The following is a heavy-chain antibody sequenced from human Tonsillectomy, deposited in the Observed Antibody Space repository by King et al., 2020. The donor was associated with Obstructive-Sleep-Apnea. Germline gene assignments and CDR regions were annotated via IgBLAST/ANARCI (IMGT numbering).Heavy chain of an antibody. V-gene: IGHV3-11*01. J-gene: IGHJ4*02. D-gene: IGHD3-22*01. Sequence: QLVQSGGGLVKPGGSLRLSCAASGFTFSYSYITWIRQAPGKGLGVVSFIRSICSMKYYADSVKGRFSISRDNAKKSLYLQMNSLRAEDTAVYYCASSSGYFDYWGQGTLVTVSS. CDR1: GFTFSYSY. CDR3: ASSSGYFDY. CDR2: IRSICSMK.